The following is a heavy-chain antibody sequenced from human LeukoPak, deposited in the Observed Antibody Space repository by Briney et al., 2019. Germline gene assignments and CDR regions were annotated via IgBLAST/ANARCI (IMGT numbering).Heavy chain of an antibody. D-gene: IGHD3-3*01. CDR1: GYSFIGYY. V-gene: IGHV1-2*02. Sequence: ASVKVSCKASGYSFIGYYLHWVRQAPGQGLEWMGWINPKSGDTNYAQKFQGRVTMTRDTSINTAYMDLSSLRSDDTAVYYCARDFDDFWSGYNNYFHCWGQGTLVTVSS. CDR2: INPKSGDT. J-gene: IGHJ4*02. CDR3: ARDFDDFWSGYNNYFHC.